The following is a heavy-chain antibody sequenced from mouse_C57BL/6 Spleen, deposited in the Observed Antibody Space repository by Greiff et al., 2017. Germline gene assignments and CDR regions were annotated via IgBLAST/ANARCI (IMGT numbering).Heavy chain of an antibody. J-gene: IGHJ4*01. CDR3: ARRGGNYDYYAMDY. D-gene: IGHD2-1*01. V-gene: IGHV1-19*01. Sequence: EVQLQESGPVLVKPGASVKMSCKASGYTFTDYYMNWVKQSHGKSLEWIGVINPYNGGTSYNQKFKGKATLTVDKSSSTAYMELNSLTSEDSAVYYCARRGGNYDYYAMDYWGQGTSVTVSS. CDR2: INPYNGGT. CDR1: GYTFTDYY.